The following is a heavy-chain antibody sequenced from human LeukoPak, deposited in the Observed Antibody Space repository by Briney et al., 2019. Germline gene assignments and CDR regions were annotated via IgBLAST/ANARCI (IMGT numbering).Heavy chain of an antibody. V-gene: IGHV3-23*01. CDR1: GFTFSSCA. CDR2: ISGSGGSI. J-gene: IGHJ4*02. Sequence: GGSLRLSCAASGFTFSSCAMSWVRQAPGKGLEWVSVISGSGGSIYYGDSLKGRFSIFRDNSKNMLYLQMNSLRVEDTAVYYCAKLPEEHLNLDYWGQGTLVTVSS. CDR3: AKLPEEHLNLDY. D-gene: IGHD1-14*01.